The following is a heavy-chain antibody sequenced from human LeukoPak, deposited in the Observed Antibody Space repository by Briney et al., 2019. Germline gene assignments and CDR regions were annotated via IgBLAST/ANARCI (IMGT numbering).Heavy chain of an antibody. J-gene: IGHJ4*02. CDR1: GFAFSNYA. Sequence: PGGSLRLSCAASGFAFSNYAMAWVRQAPGKEPEWVSVITGGGADTYQIDSVKGRFTISRDNSKNTLYLQMNSLRAEDTAVYYCAKGRGYSYGYQGYFDYWGQGTLVTVSS. V-gene: IGHV3-23*01. CDR3: AKGRGYSYGYQGYFDY. CDR2: ITGGGADT. D-gene: IGHD5-18*01.